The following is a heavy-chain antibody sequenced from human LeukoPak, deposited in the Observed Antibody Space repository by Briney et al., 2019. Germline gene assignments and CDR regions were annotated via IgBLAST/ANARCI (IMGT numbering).Heavy chain of an antibody. J-gene: IGHJ4*02. V-gene: IGHV4-59*08. CDR3: ARLDYYYDSRDYYFDY. CDR1: GGSISSYY. D-gene: IGHD3-22*01. CDR2: IYYSGST. Sequence: SETLSLTRTVSGGSISSYYWSWIRQPPGKGLEWMGFIYYSGSTNYTPSLKSRVTISVDTSKNQFSLKLSSETAAYTAVYYCARLDYYYDSRDYYFDYWGQGTLVTVSS.